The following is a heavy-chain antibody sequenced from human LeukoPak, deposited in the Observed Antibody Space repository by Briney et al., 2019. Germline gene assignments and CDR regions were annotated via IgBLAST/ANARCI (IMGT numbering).Heavy chain of an antibody. CDR2: INPNSGDP. CDR1: GYTFTDYY. Sequence: GASVKVSCKASGYTFTDYYMHWVRQAPGQGVEWMGWINPNSGDPNYAQSFQGRVTMTRDTSISTAYMELSSLRSDDTAVYYCAREALAAAGTVDAFDIWGQGTMVTVSS. CDR3: AREALAAAGTVDAFDI. V-gene: IGHV1-2*02. D-gene: IGHD6-13*01. J-gene: IGHJ3*02.